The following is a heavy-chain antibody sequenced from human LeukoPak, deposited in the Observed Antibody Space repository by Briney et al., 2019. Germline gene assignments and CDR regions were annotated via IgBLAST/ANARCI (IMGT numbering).Heavy chain of an antibody. CDR2: ISSSSSYI. J-gene: IGHJ4*02. CDR3: ARDSVTVIRPRYFDY. D-gene: IGHD4-17*01. V-gene: IGHV3-21*01. Sequence: GGSLRLSCAASGFTFSSYSMNWVRQAPGKGLEWVSSISSSSSYIYYADSVKGRFTISRDNAKNSLYLQMNSLRAEDTAVYYCARDSVTVIRPRYFDYWGQGTLVTVSS. CDR1: GFTFSSYS.